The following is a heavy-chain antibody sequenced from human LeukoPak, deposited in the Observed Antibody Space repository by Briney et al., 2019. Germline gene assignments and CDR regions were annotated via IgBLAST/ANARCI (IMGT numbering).Heavy chain of an antibody. CDR1: GFTFSSYE. CDR2: IISSGGST. CDR3: AKGSGYTYGLYYFEY. D-gene: IGHD5-18*01. V-gene: IGHV3-23*01. J-gene: IGHJ4*02. Sequence: GGSLRLSCAASGFTFSSYEMNWVRQAPGKGLEWVSSIISSGGSTYYADSVKGRFTISRDNSKNTLYLQMNSLRAEDTAVYYCAKGSGYTYGLYYFEYWGQGTLITVSS.